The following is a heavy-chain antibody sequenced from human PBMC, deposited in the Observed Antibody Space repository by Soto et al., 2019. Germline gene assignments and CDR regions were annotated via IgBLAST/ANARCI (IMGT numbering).Heavy chain of an antibody. CDR2: IYYSGST. J-gene: IGHJ6*02. CDR1: GGSISSSSYY. CDR3: ARKVRGPKDNYYGMDV. Sequence: SETLSLTCTVSGGSISSSSYYWGWIRQPPGQGMEWIGSIYYSGSTYYNPSLKSRVTISVDTSKNQFSLKLSSVTAADTAVYYCARKVRGPKDNYYGMDVWGQGTTVTVSS. V-gene: IGHV4-39*01. D-gene: IGHD2-15*01.